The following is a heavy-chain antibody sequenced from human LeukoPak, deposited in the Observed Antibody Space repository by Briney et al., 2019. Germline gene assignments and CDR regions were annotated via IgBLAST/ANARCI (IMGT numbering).Heavy chain of an antibody. Sequence: GGSLRLSCAASGFTFSSYAMHWVRQAPGKGLDWVAVISYDGNNKYYADSVKGRFTISRDNSKNTLYLQMNSLRAEDTAVYYCAKDLSLPYSSSWSFDYWGQGTLVTVSS. CDR1: GFTFSSYA. J-gene: IGHJ4*02. CDR2: ISYDGNNK. D-gene: IGHD6-13*01. V-gene: IGHV3-30*04. CDR3: AKDLSLPYSSSWSFDY.